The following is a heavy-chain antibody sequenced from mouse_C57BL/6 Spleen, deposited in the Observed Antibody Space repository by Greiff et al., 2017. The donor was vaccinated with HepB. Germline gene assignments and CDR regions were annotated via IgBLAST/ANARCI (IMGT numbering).Heavy chain of an antibody. V-gene: IGHV1-62-2*01. CDR3: ARHEEGYYGNYGYFDV. J-gene: IGHJ1*03. D-gene: IGHD2-1*01. CDR1: GYTFTEYT. CDR2: FYPGSGSI. Sequence: QVQLKQSGAELVKPGASVKLSCKASGYTFTEYTIHWVKQRSGQGLEWIGWFYPGSGSIKYNEKFKDKATLTADKSSSTVYMELSRLTSEDSAVYFCARHEEGYYGNYGYFDVWGTGTTVTVSS.